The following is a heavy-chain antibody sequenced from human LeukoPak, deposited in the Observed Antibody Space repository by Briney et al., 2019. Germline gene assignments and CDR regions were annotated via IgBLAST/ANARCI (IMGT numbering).Heavy chain of an antibody. Sequence: SETLSLTCTVSGGSISSSNYYWGWIRQPPGKGLVYIGSIHYSGTTYFNPSLKSRVTISVDTSESQFSLKLNSVTAADTAVYYCARGSPYHTWGQGTLVTVSS. J-gene: IGHJ5*02. CDR2: IHYSGTT. CDR3: ARGSPYHT. CDR1: GGSISSSNYY. V-gene: IGHV4-39*01.